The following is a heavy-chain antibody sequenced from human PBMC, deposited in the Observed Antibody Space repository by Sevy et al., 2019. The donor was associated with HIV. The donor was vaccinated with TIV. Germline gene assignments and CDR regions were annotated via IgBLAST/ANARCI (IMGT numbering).Heavy chain of an antibody. CDR2: IIPILGVA. J-gene: IGHJ4*02. D-gene: IGHD3-22*01. CDR3: ARDRDTYYSHSGGYYFFDY. Sequence: ASVKVSCKASGGTFSNYAINWVRQAPGQGLEWMGRIIPILGVAKYAQKFQVRVTITADKSTGTAYMELSSLRSEDTAEDYCARDRDTYYSHSGGYYFFDYWGQGTLVTVSS. CDR1: GGTFSNYA. V-gene: IGHV1-69*04.